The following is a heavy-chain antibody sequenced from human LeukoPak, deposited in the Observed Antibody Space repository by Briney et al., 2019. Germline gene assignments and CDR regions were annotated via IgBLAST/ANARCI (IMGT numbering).Heavy chain of an antibody. V-gene: IGHV1-2*02. D-gene: IGHD4/OR15-4a*01. CDR1: GYTFTGYY. J-gene: IGHJ4*02. CDR2: INPNSGGT. Sequence: ASVKVSCKASGYTFTGYYMHWVRQAPGQGLEWMGWINPNSGGTNYAQKFQGRVTMTRDTSTSTVYMELSSLRAEDTAVYYCASVPRCCAGDYFDYWGQGTLVTVSS. CDR3: ASVPRCCAGDYFDY.